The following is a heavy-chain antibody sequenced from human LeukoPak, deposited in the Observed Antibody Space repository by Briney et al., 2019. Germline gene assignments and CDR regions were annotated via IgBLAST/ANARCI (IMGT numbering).Heavy chain of an antibody. V-gene: IGHV1-8*01. D-gene: IGHD3-10*01. CDR1: GYTFTSYD. CDR3: ATDLGYYYGSGSPRVGFGY. J-gene: IGHJ4*02. CDR2: MNPNSGNT. Sequence: ASVKVSCKASGYTFTSYDINWVRQATGQGLEWMGWMNPNSGNTGYAQKFQGRVTMTEDTSTDTAYMELSSLRSEDTAVYYCATDLGYYYGSGSPRVGFGYWGQGTLVTVSS.